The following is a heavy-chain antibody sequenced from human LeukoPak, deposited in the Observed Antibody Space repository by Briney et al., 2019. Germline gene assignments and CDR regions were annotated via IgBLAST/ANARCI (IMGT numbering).Heavy chain of an antibody. J-gene: IGHJ4*02. CDR3: ARDPTNNYYDSSGRFDY. CDR2: IYYSGST. CDR1: GGSISSSSYY. Sequence: SETLSLTCTVSGGSISSSSYYWGWIRQPPGKGLEWIGSIYYSGSTYYNPSLKSRVTISVDTSKNQFSLKLSSVTAADTAVYYCARDPTNNYYDSSGRFDYWGQGTLVTVSS. V-gene: IGHV4-39*07. D-gene: IGHD3-22*01.